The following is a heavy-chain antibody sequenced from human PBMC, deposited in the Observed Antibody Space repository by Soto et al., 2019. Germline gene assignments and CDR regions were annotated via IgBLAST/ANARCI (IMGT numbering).Heavy chain of an antibody. D-gene: IGHD3-16*01. Sequence: PSETLSLTCTVSGGSISSYYWSWIRQPPGKGLEWIGYIYYSGSTNYNPSLKSRVTISVDTSKNQFSLKLSSVTAADTAVYYCARHEVDWGPEYFDYWGQGTLVTVSS. CDR1: GGSISSYY. CDR3: ARHEVDWGPEYFDY. V-gene: IGHV4-59*08. CDR2: IYYSGST. J-gene: IGHJ4*02.